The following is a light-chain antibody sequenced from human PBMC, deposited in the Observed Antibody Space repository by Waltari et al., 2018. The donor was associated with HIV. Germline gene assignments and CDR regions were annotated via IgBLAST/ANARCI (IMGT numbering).Light chain of an antibody. CDR3: QQNNNWPPIT. V-gene: IGKV3-15*01. CDR1: ESISSN. Sequence: EIVMTQSPATLSVSPGESATLSCRASESISSNLAWYQQKPGQAPRLLIYEASTRAAVIPVRFSGSGSGTEFTLTISSLQSEDLAVYYCQQNNNWPPITFGQGTRLEIK. J-gene: IGKJ5*01. CDR2: EAS.